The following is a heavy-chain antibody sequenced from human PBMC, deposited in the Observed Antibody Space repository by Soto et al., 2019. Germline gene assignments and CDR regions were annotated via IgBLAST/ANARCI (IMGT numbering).Heavy chain of an antibody. J-gene: IGHJ4*02. CDR2: ST. CDR3: TLRQDTSRGPIY. D-gene: IGHD6-13*01. V-gene: IGHV2-5*01. Sequence: SGPTLVNPTQTLTLTCTVSGFSLTTRGMTLGWIRQPPGKAPEWLALSTQYSPSLQSRLTLTEDTSKNQVVLTMTNMDPVDTATYYCTLRQDTSRGPIYWGQGIMVTVSS. CDR1: GFSLTTRGMT.